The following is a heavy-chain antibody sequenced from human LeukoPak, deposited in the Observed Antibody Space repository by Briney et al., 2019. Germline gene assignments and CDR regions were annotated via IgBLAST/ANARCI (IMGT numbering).Heavy chain of an antibody. V-gene: IGHV3-48*01. J-gene: IGHJ4*02. D-gene: IGHD3-10*01. CDR1: GFTFSSYS. Sequence: GGSLRLSCAASGFTFSSYSMNWVRQAPGKGLEWVSYISSSSSTIYYADSVKGRFTISRDNAKTSLYLQMNGLRAEDTAVYYCARSRGGGPPVFDYWGQGTLVTVSS. CDR2: ISSSSSTI. CDR3: ARSRGGGPPVFDY.